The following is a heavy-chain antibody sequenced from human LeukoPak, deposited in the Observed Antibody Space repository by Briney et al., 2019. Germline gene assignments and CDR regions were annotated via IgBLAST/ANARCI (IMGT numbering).Heavy chain of an antibody. CDR3: ARHLRVTTFPGYFDY. J-gene: IGHJ4*02. Sequence: SETRSLTCTVSGGSISSNYWSWIRQPPGKELEWIGYIYTSGSTNYNPSLKSRVTISVDTSKNQFSLKLSSVTAADTAVYYCARHLRVTTFPGYFDYWGQGTLVTVSS. D-gene: IGHD4-11*01. V-gene: IGHV4-4*09. CDR1: GGSISSNY. CDR2: IYTSGST.